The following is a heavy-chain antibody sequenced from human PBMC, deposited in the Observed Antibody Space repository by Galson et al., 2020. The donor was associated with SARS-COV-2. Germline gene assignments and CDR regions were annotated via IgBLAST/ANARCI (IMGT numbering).Heavy chain of an antibody. CDR3: AKDGGGWYTSGWYYFDN. CDR1: GFVFTDFA. D-gene: IGHD6-19*01. J-gene: IGHJ4*02. V-gene: IGHV3-23*01. Sequence: GESLKISCAASGFVFTDFAMSWVRQAPGKGLESVSTSSGSGANTYYADSVKGRFTISRDNPKNTLYLQMNSLRAEDTAIYYCAKDGGGWYTSGWYYFDNWGQGTLVTVSS. CDR2: SSGSGANT.